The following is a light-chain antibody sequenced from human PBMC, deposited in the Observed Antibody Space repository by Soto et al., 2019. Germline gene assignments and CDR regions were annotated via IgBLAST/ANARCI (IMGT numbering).Light chain of an antibody. Sequence: EMVLTQSPATLSLSPGERATLSCRASQSVSSYLAWYQRKPGQAPRLLIYDASNRATGIPARFSGSGSGTDFTLTISSLEPEDFAAYYCQQRSNWLFTFGPGTKVDIK. CDR3: QQRSNWLFT. CDR2: DAS. V-gene: IGKV3-11*01. CDR1: QSVSSY. J-gene: IGKJ3*01.